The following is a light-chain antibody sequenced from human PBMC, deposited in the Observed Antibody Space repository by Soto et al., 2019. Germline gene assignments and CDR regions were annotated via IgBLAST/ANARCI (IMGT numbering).Light chain of an antibody. J-gene: IGLJ1*01. V-gene: IGLV2-14*01. CDR3: SSYTSSSTLRV. Sequence: QSVLTQPASASGSPGQSITISCTGTSSDFGGYNYVSWYQQHPGKAPKLMIYDVSNRPSGVSNRFSGSKSGNTASLTISGLQAEDEADYYCSSYTSSSTLRVFGTGTKVTVL. CDR2: DVS. CDR1: SSDFGGYNY.